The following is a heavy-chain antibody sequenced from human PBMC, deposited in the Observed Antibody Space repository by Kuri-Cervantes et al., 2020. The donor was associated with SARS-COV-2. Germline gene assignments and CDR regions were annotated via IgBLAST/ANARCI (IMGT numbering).Heavy chain of an antibody. CDR3: ALYGDYYY. V-gene: IGHV3-33*08. Sequence: GESLKISCAASGFTFSSYGMHWVRQAPGKGLEWVAVIWYDGSKKYYADSVKGRFTISRDNSKNTLYLQMNSLRAEDTAVYYCALYGDYYYWGQGTLVTVSS. D-gene: IGHD4-17*01. CDR1: GFTFSSYG. J-gene: IGHJ4*02. CDR2: IWYDGSKK.